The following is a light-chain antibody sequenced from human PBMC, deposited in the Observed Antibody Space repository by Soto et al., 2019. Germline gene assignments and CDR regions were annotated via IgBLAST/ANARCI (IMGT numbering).Light chain of an antibody. CDR2: DAS. CDR1: QSISNW. Sequence: DIQMTQSPSTLSASVGDRVTNTCRASQSISNWLAWYQQKPGKAPKLLIYDASSLESGVPSGFSGSGSGTEFTLTISSLQPDDFATYYCQQYNSYSTFGQGTKVDIK. J-gene: IGKJ1*01. V-gene: IGKV1-5*01. CDR3: QQYNSYST.